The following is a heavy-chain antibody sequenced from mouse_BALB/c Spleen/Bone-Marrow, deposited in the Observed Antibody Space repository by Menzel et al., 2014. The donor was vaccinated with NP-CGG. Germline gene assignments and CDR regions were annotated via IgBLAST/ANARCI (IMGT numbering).Heavy chain of an antibody. V-gene: IGHV1S81*02. CDR1: GYTFTSYW. D-gene: IGHD2-3*01. CDR3: ARYDGPAWFAY. CDR2: INPSNGRT. J-gene: IGHJ3*01. Sequence: VQLQESGAELVKPGASVKLSCKASGYTFTSYWIHWVKLRPGQGLEWIGEINPSNGRTNYNEKFKNKATLTVDKSSNTAYIQLSSLTSEDSAVYYCARYDGPAWFAYWGQGTLVTVSA.